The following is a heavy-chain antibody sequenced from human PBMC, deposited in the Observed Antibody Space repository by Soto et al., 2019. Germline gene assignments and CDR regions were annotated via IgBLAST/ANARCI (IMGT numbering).Heavy chain of an antibody. Sequence: QMQLVQSGPEVKKPGTSVKVSCKASGFTFTSSAVQWVRQARGQRLEWIGWIVVGSGNTNYAQKFQERVTITRDMXXSTGYMGLSSLRSEDTAVYYCAAWPLIAVAVMFDYWGQGTLVTVSS. D-gene: IGHD6-19*01. CDR1: GFTFTSSA. J-gene: IGHJ4*02. CDR3: AAWPLIAVAVMFDY. V-gene: IGHV1-58*01. CDR2: IVVGSGNT.